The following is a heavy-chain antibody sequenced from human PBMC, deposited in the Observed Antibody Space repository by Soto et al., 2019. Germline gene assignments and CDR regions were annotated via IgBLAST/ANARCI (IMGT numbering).Heavy chain of an antibody. J-gene: IGHJ5*02. CDR2: INHSGST. CDR3: AREDIVVVVAATIRWFDP. Sequence: SETLSLTCAVYGGSFSGYYWSWIRQPPGKGLEWIGEINHSGSTNYNPSLKSRVTISVDTSKNQFSLKLSSVTAADTAVYYCAREDIVVVVAATIRWFDPWGQGTLVTVSS. V-gene: IGHV4-34*01. D-gene: IGHD2-15*01. CDR1: GGSFSGYY.